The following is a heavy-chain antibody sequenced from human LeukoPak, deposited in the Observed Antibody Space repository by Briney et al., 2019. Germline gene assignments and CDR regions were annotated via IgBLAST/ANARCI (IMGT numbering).Heavy chain of an antibody. CDR3: ASTQPQGIRFLYYYYGMDV. Sequence: PGRSLRLPCAASGFTFSSYAMHWVRQAPGKGLEWVSVIYSGGSTYYADSVKGRFTISRDNSKNTLYLQMNSLRAEDTAVYYCASTQPQGIRFLYYYYGMDVWGQGTTVTVSS. CDR2: IYSGGST. J-gene: IGHJ6*02. V-gene: IGHV3-66*01. D-gene: IGHD3-3*01. CDR1: GFTFSSYA.